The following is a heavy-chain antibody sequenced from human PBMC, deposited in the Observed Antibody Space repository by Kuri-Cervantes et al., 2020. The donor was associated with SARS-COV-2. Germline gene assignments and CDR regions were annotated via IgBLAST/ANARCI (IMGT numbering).Heavy chain of an antibody. Sequence: GGSLRLSCAASGFTFSRYAMHWVRQAPGKGLEWVAVISYDGSNKYYADPVKGRFTISRDNSKNTLYLQMNSLKTEDTAVYYCTTLIDYWGQGALVTVSS. CDR3: TTLIDY. CDR1: GFTFSRYA. V-gene: IGHV3-30-3*01. CDR2: ISYDGSNK. J-gene: IGHJ4*02.